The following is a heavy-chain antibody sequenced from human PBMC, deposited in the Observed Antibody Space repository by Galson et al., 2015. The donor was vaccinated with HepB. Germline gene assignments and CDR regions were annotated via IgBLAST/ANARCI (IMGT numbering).Heavy chain of an antibody. J-gene: IGHJ4*02. D-gene: IGHD6-13*01. CDR3: AKNGGQQLVLRPLGFDG. V-gene: IGHV3-30*04. Sequence: SLRLSCAASGFTFSSYAMHWVRQALGKGLEWVAVISYDGSNKYYADSVKGRFTISRDNSKNTLYLQMNSLRVEDTALYYCAKNGGQQLVLRPLGFDGWGQATLVTVSS. CDR2: ISYDGSNK. CDR1: GFTFSSYA.